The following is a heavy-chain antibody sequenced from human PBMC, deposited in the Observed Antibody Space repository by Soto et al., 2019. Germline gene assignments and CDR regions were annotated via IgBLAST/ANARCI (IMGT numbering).Heavy chain of an antibody. CDR3: TRDSGIVLVPVTSMDV. CDR1: GFTFSPFW. J-gene: IGHJ6*02. Sequence: PGGSLRLSCVASGFTFSPFWMSWVRQGQGKGLEWVSRINSDGTITPYADSVKGRFTISRDDSENTLYLQMIGLRAEDTAVYYCTRDSGIVLVPVTSMDVWGQGTTVTVSS. V-gene: IGHV3-74*01. CDR2: INSDGTIT. D-gene: IGHD2-2*01.